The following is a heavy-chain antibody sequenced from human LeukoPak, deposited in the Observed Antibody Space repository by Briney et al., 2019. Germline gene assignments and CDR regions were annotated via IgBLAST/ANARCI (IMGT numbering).Heavy chain of an antibody. CDR2: IISSSSYI. J-gene: IGHJ5*02. V-gene: IGHV3-21*01. CDR1: GFNFSSYS. CDR3: ARDPLITYYYDSSGNHADWFDP. Sequence: PGGSLRLSCAASGFNFSSYSMNWVRQAPGKGLEGVSSIISSSSYIYYADSVKGRFTISRDNAKNSLYLQMNSLRAEDTAVYYCARDPLITYYYDSSGNHADWFDPWGQGTLVTVSS. D-gene: IGHD3-22*01.